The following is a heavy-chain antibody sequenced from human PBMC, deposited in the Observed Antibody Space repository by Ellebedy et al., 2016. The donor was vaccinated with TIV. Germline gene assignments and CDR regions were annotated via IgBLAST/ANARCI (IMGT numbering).Heavy chain of an antibody. CDR1: GFPLMSYA. D-gene: IGHD2-8*01. Sequence: GESLKISXAGSGFPLMSYAMTWVRQAPGKGLEWVSTISGNGAGIYYADSVKGRFTISRDNFKSTLLLQMNTLTAEDTAVYYCATVSGKYYFDSWGQGTLVTVSS. V-gene: IGHV3-23*01. CDR3: ATVSGKYYFDS. CDR2: ISGNGAGI. J-gene: IGHJ4*02.